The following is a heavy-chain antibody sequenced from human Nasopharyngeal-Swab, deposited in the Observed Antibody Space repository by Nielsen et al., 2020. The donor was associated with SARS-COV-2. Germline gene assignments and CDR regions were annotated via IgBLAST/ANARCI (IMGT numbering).Heavy chain of an antibody. CDR2: ISSSSSYI. Sequence: GESLKISCAASGFTFSSYNMSWVRQAPGKGLEWVSSISSSSSYIYYADSVKGRFTISRDNAKNSLYLQMNSLRAEDTAVYYCARDLYCSGGSCYYYGMDVWGQGTTVTVSS. D-gene: IGHD2-15*01. CDR1: GFTFSSYN. J-gene: IGHJ6*02. CDR3: ARDLYCSGGSCYYYGMDV. V-gene: IGHV3-21*04.